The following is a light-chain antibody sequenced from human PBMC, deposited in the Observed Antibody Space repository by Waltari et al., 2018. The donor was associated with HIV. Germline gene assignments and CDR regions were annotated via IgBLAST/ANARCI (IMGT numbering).Light chain of an antibody. CDR1: SSNIGAGYD. CDR2: GNS. CDR3: QSYDSSLSGPVV. J-gene: IGLJ2*01. Sequence: QSVLTQPPSVSGAPGQRVTISCTGSSSNIGAGYDVHWYQQLPGTAPKLLILGNSMRPSGAPDRFSGSKSGTSASLAITGLQAEDEADYYGQSYDSSLSGPVVFGGGTKLTVL. V-gene: IGLV1-40*01.